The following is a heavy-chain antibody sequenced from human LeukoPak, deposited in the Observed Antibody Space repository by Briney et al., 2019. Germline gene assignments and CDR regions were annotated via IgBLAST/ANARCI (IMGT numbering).Heavy chain of an antibody. J-gene: IGHJ5*02. D-gene: IGHD2-2*01. V-gene: IGHV4-34*01. CDR1: GGSFSGYY. Sequence: SETLSLTCAVYGGSFSGYYWSWIRQPPGKGLEWIGEINHSGSTNYNPSLKSRVTISVDTSKNQFFLKLSSVTAADTAVYYCARDVPAAHAINWFDPWGQGTLVTVSS. CDR2: INHSGST. CDR3: ARDVPAAHAINWFDP.